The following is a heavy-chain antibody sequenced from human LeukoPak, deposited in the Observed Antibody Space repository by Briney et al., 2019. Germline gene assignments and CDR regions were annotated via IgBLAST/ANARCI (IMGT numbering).Heavy chain of an antibody. Sequence: GGSLRLSCAASGFTFSSYSMNWVRQAPGKGLEWVSSISSSSSYIYYADSVKGRFTISRDNAKNPLYLQMNSLRAEDTAVYYCARDQYGSGSYVSLYYFDYWGQGTLVTVSS. CDR2: ISSSSSYI. J-gene: IGHJ4*02. CDR1: GFTFSSYS. CDR3: ARDQYGSGSYVSLYYFDY. D-gene: IGHD3-10*01. V-gene: IGHV3-21*01.